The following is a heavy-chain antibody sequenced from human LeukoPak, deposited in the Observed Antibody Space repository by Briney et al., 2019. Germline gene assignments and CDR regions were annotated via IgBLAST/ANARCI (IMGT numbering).Heavy chain of an antibody. CDR1: GLTVRTNY. CDR2: THTGGST. D-gene: IGHD5-12*01. CDR3: ARGEWLLRYVFDL. V-gene: IGHV3-66*01. Sequence: EGSLRLSCAASGLTVRTNYINWVRQSPRRGLEWVSITHTGGSTDYADSVKGRFTVARDDSKNTLYLQMNSLRAEDTAVYYCARGEWLLRYVFDLWGQGTLVTVSS. J-gene: IGHJ5*01.